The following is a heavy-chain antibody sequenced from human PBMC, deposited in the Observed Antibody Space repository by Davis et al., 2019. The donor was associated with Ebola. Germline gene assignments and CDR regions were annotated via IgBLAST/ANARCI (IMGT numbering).Heavy chain of an antibody. CDR3: ARERGLGYCTGGVCWGYYYGMDV. CDR2: ISAYNGNT. J-gene: IGHJ6*02. CDR1: GYTFTSYG. Sequence: ASVKVSCKASGYTFTSYGISWVRQAPGQGLKWMGWISAYNGNTNYAQKLQGRVTMTTDTSTSTAYMELRSLRSDDTAVYYCARERGLGYCTGGVCWGYYYGMDVWGQGTTVTVSS. D-gene: IGHD2-8*02. V-gene: IGHV1-18*01.